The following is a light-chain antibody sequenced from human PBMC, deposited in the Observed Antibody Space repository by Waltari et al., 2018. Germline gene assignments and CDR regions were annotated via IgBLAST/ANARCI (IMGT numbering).Light chain of an antibody. V-gene: IGKV1-5*03. CDR3: QQYNRYPLT. J-gene: IGKJ4*01. Sequence: DIQMTQSPSTLSASVGDRVTITCRASQSISSNLAWYQQKPGKAPKVLIHKASSLESGVPSRFSGSGSGTEITLTISSLQPDDFASYYCQQYNRYPLTFGGGTKVEIK. CDR2: KAS. CDR1: QSISSN.